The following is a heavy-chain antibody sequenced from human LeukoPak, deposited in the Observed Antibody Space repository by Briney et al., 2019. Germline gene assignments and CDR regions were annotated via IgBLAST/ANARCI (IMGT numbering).Heavy chain of an antibody. CDR2: IYSGGST. J-gene: IGHJ3*02. D-gene: IGHD3-16*01. CDR3: ASLDGGAGAFDI. Sequence: GGSLRLSCAASGFTVRSNYMSWVRQAPGEGVEWVSVIYSGGSTYYADFVKGRFTISRDNSKKTLYLKMNSLRAEDTAVYYCASLDGGAGAFDIWGQGTMVTVSS. V-gene: IGHV3-53*01. CDR1: GFTVRSNY.